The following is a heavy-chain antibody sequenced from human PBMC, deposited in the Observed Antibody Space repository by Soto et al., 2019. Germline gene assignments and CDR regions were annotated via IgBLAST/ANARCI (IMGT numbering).Heavy chain of an antibody. CDR1: GGSISSYY. CDR3: ATGSSTSMLYYYGMDV. CDR2: IYYSGST. Sequence: SETLSLTCTVSGGSISSYYWSCIRQPPGKGLEWIGYIYYSGSTNYNPSLKSRVTISVDTSKNQFSLKLSSVTAADTAVYYCATGSSTSMLYYYGMDVWGQGTTVTVS. J-gene: IGHJ6*02. V-gene: IGHV4-59*01. D-gene: IGHD2-2*01.